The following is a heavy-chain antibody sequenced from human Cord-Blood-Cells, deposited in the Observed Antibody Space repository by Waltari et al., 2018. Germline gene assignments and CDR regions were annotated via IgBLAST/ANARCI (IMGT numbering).Heavy chain of an antibody. CDR2: IYYSGST. J-gene: IGHJ2*01. D-gene: IGHD6-19*01. Sequence: QLQLQESGPGLVKPSETLSLTCTVSGGSIRSSSYYWGWIRQPPGKGLEWIGSIYYSGSTYYNPSRKSRVTISVDTSKNQFSLKLSSVTAADTAVYYCAKYSSGWYWYFDLWGRGTLVTVSS. CDR3: AKYSSGWYWYFDL. CDR1: GGSIRSSSYY. V-gene: IGHV4-39*01.